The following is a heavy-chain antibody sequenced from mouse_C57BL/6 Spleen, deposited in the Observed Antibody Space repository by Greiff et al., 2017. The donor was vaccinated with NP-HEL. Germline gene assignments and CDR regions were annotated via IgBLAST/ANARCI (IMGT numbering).Heavy chain of an antibody. CDR1: GYTFTDYE. CDR2: IDPETGGT. Sequence: QVQLQQSGAELVRPGASVTLSCKASGYTFTDYEMHWVKQTPMHGLEWIGAIDPETGGTAYNQKFKGKAILTADKSSSTAYMELRSLTSEDSAVYYCTRYYYGSSYEAWFAYWGQGTLVTVSA. J-gene: IGHJ3*01. V-gene: IGHV1-15*01. D-gene: IGHD1-1*01. CDR3: TRYYYGSSYEAWFAY.